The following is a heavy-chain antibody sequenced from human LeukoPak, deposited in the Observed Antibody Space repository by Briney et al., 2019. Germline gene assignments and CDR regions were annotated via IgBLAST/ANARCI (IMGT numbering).Heavy chain of an antibody. CDR1: GGSFSGYY. Sequence: SETLSLTCAVYGGSFSGYYWSWIRQPPGKGLEWIGEINHSGSTNYNPSLKSRVTISVDTSKNQFSLKLSSVTAADTAVYYCASTDSSGYYNGAFDIWGQGTMVTVSS. J-gene: IGHJ3*02. V-gene: IGHV4-34*01. CDR2: INHSGST. D-gene: IGHD3-22*01. CDR3: ASTDSSGYYNGAFDI.